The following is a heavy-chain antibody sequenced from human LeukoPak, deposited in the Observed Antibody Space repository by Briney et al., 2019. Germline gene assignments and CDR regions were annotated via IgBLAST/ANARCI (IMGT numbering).Heavy chain of an antibody. Sequence: PSETLSLTCAIYGGSFSGYYWSWFRQPPGKGLEWIGEISHAGGASYNPSLKSRVTMSEDTSKNQFSLNLSSVTAADTAVYYCARGPPPDFDRSGFYYNYWGQGTLVIVSS. CDR3: ARGPPPDFDRSGFYYNY. CDR2: ISHAGGA. D-gene: IGHD3-22*01. V-gene: IGHV4-34*01. J-gene: IGHJ4*02. CDR1: GGSFSGYY.